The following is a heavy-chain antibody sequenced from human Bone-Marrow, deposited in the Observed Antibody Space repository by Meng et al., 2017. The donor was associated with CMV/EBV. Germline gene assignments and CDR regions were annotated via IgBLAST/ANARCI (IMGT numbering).Heavy chain of an antibody. Sequence: SETLSLTCSISGGSINSNTYYWGWIRQPPGKGLEWIGSISYSGNTYYNPSLKSRVTISVDTSKKQFSLKLSSVTAADTAVYYWASLADIVVVPPAHPFDYWGQGTRVTVSS. V-gene: IGHV4-39*07. D-gene: IGHD2-2*01. CDR2: ISYSGNT. J-gene: IGHJ4*02. CDR1: GGSINSNTYY. CDR3: ASLADIVVVPPAHPFDY.